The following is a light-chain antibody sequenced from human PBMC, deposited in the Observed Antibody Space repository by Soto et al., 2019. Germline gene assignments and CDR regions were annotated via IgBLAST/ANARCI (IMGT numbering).Light chain of an antibody. J-gene: IGKJ4*02. CDR2: GAS. CDR3: KQYNNCPPLT. V-gene: IGKV3-15*01. Sequence: EIVMTQSPATLSVSPGERATLSCRASQSVSSTFACYQQKPGQAPRLLIYGASTRATGIPARFSGSGSGTEFTLTISSLQSEEFAVYYCKQYNNCPPLTFGGGTKVEIK. CDR1: QSVSST.